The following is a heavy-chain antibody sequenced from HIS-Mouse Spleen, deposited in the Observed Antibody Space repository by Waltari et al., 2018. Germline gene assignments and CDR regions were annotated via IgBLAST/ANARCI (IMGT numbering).Heavy chain of an antibody. CDR3: ARAPRCHWDYYGMDV. D-gene: IGHD7-27*01. CDR2: MNPKSGNT. V-gene: IGHV1-8*01. Sequence: QVQLVQSGAEVKKPGASVKVSCKASGYTFTSYDINWVRQATGQGLEWMGWMNPKSGNTGYAQKFQGRVTMTRNTSISTAYMELSSLRSEDTAVYYCARAPRCHWDYYGMDVWGQGTTVTVSS. CDR1: GYTFTSYD. J-gene: IGHJ6*02.